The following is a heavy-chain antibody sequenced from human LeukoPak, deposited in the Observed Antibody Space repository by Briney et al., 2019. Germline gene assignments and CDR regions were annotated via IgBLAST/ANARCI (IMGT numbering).Heavy chain of an antibody. CDR2: ISGSGGTT. J-gene: IGHJ4*02. D-gene: IGHD6-13*01. CDR3: AKFGDSWFFYDY. Sequence: PSGGSLRLSCAASGFNFNVFEMNWVRQAPGKGLEWVSGISGSGGTTLYADSVKGRFTISRDNSKNTLYLQMNSLRAEDTAAYYCAKFGDSWFFYDYWGQGTLVTVSA. V-gene: IGHV3-23*01. CDR1: GFNFNVFE.